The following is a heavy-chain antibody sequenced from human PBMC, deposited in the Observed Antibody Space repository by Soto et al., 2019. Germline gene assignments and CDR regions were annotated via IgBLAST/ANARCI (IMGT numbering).Heavy chain of an antibody. CDR2: LDGAGGST. V-gene: IGHV3-23*01. CDR1: GFTFSDYA. CDR3: AAPRDEYGSGVSWFTYGMDI. Sequence: GGSLRLSCLASGFTFSDYAMTWVRHVPGRGLEWVASLDGAGGSTYYADSVRGRFTISRDNSQNTLFLQMKRLTVDDTAIYYCAAPRDEYGSGVSWFTYGMDIWGQGTTVTVSS. J-gene: IGHJ6*02. D-gene: IGHD3-10*01.